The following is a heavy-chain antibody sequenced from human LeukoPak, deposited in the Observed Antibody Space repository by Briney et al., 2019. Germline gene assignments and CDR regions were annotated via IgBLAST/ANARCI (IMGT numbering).Heavy chain of an antibody. CDR2: IKSKTDGGTT. CDR3: ATSLSSGYYIDY. J-gene: IGHJ4*02. Sequence: PGGSLRLSCAASGFTVSSNYMSWVRQAPGKGLEWVGRIKSKTDGGTTDYAAPVKGRFTILRDDSKNTLYLQMNTLKPEDTAVYYCATSLSSGYYIDYWGQGTLVTVSS. CDR1: GFTVSSNY. V-gene: IGHV3-15*01. D-gene: IGHD3-22*01.